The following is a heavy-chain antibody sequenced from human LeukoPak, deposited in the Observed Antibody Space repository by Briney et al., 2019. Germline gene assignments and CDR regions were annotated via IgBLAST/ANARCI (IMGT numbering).Heavy chain of an antibody. D-gene: IGHD6-13*01. CDR2: IIPIFGTA. V-gene: IGHV1-69*13. Sequence: EASVKVSCKASGGTFSSYAISWVRQAPGQGLEWMGGIIPIFGTANYAQKFQGRVTITADESTSTAYMELSCLRSEDTAVYYCARDRDSSSWPDYYYYGMDVWGKGTTVTVSS. CDR1: GGTFSSYA. CDR3: ARDRDSSSWPDYYYYGMDV. J-gene: IGHJ6*04.